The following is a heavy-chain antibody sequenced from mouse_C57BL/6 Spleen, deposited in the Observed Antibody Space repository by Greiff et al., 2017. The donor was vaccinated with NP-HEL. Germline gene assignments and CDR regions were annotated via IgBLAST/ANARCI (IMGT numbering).Heavy chain of an antibody. Sequence: EVKLMESGGGLVKPGGSLKLSCAASGFTFSDYGMHWVRQAPEKGLEWVAYISSGSSTIYYADTVKGRFTISRDNAKNTLFLQMTSLRSEDTAMYYCARGGLYGNAAWFAYWGQGTLVTVSA. CDR2: ISSGSSTI. CDR1: GFTFSDYG. CDR3: ARGGLYGNAAWFAY. D-gene: IGHD2-1*01. J-gene: IGHJ3*01. V-gene: IGHV5-17*01.